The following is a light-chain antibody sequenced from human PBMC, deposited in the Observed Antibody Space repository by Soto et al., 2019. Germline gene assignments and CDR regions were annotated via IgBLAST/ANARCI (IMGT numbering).Light chain of an antibody. V-gene: IGKV3-15*01. CDR2: CPS. CDR1: QSVSGD. J-gene: IGKJ5*01. Sequence: EIVMMQSPATLSVSPGERATLSCRASQSVSGDLAWYQQQPAQAPRLLIYCPSTRATGIPARFSGSGSGTEFTLTISGLQSEDFAVYFCQQYRSWPITFGQGTRLEIK. CDR3: QQYRSWPIT.